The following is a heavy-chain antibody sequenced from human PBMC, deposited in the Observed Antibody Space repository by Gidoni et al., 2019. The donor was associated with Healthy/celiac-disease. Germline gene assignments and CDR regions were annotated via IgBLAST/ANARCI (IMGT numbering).Heavy chain of an antibody. CDR2: ISGSGGST. CDR3: AKDWNGSGAYFDY. CDR1: GCTFSSYA. J-gene: IGHJ4*02. D-gene: IGHD6-19*01. V-gene: IGHV3-23*01. Sequence: EEQLLESGGGLVQPGGALRLSWAASGCTFSSYAMRWVRQAPGKGLGWVSAISGSGGSTYYADSVKGRFTISRDNSKNTLYLQMNSLRAEDTAVYYCAKDWNGSGAYFDYWGQGTLVTVSS.